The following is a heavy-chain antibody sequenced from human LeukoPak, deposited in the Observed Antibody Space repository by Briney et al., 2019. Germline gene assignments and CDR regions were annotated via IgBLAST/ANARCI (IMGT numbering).Heavy chain of an antibody. CDR3: TRDGGNSGNTAFDI. J-gene: IGHJ3*02. CDR1: GFSLSDQF. Sequence: GRSLRLSCAASGFSLSDQFMDWVRQAPGKGLEWIGRSRNRANSHTTEYAASVKSRFTISRDDSGNLMYLQMNSLKIEDTAVYFCTRDGGNSGNTAFDIWGQGTEVTVSS. V-gene: IGHV3-72*01. D-gene: IGHD3-16*01. CDR2: SRNRANSHTT.